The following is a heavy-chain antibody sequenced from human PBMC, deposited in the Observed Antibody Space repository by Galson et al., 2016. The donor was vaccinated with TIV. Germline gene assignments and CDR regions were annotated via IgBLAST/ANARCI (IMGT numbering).Heavy chain of an antibody. CDR3: ARTSYTPMGY. J-gene: IGHJ4*01. V-gene: IGHV1-69*13. CDR2: IIPGFGTV. Sequence: SVKVSCKASGGTFSSFALNWVRQAPGQGLEWIGEIIPGFGTVRYAQKFQARVTITADESATTSVMELSSLTSDDTAVYYCARTSYTPMGYWGQGTLVTVPS. CDR1: GGTFSSFA. D-gene: IGHD5-18*01.